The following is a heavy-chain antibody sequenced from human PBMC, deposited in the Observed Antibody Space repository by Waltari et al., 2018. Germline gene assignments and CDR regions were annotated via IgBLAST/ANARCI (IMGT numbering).Heavy chain of an antibody. CDR2: INPSGGST. Sequence: QVQLVQSGAEVKKPGASVKISCKTSEYTFTSSYIHWVRQAPGQGLEWMGRINPSGGSTIYAQKFQGRVTMTRDTSTSTVYMELSSLRSDDTAVYYCAQDTGALWMDVWGQGTTVTVSS. V-gene: IGHV1-46*01. CDR3: AQDTGALWMDV. D-gene: IGHD2-21*01. CDR1: EYTFTSSY. J-gene: IGHJ6*02.